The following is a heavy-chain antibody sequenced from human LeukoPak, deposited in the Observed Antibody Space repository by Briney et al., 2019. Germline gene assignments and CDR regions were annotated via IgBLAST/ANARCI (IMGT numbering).Heavy chain of an antibody. V-gene: IGHV1-2*06. CDR3: ARESYCGGDCYGPFDY. D-gene: IGHD2-21*02. CDR2: INPNSGGT. Sequence: ASVKVSCKASGYTFSGHYMHWVRQAPGQGLEWMGRINPNSGGTNYAQKFQGRVTMTRDTSIGTAYMELSSLRSEDTAVYYCARESYCGGDCYGPFDYWGQGTLVTVSS. CDR1: GYTFSGHY. J-gene: IGHJ4*02.